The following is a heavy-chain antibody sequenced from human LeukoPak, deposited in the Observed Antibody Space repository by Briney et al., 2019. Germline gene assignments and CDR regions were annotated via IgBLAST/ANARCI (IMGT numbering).Heavy chain of an antibody. V-gene: IGHV4-34*01. CDR2: INHSGST. J-gene: IGHJ5*02. CDR1: GGSFSGYY. CDR3: ARVRGITIFGVVIPA. D-gene: IGHD3-3*01. Sequence: PSETLSFTCAVYGGSFSGYYWSWIRQPPGKGLEWIGEINHSGSTNYNPSLKSRVTISVDTSKNQFSLKLSSVTAADTAVYYCARVRGITIFGVVIPAWGQGTLVTVSS.